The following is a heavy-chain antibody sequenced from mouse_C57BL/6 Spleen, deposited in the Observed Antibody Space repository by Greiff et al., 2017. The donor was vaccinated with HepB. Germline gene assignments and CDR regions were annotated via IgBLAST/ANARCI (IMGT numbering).Heavy chain of an antibody. CDR1: GYAFSSSW. Sequence: VKLVESGPELVKPGASVKISCKASGYAFSSSWMNWVKQRPGKGLEWIGRIYPGDGDTNYNGKFKGKATLTADKSSSTAYMQLSSLTSEDSAVYFCARKDEGWGYYAVDYWGQGTSVTVSS. J-gene: IGHJ4*01. CDR3: ARKDEGWGYYAVDY. V-gene: IGHV1-82*01. CDR2: IYPGDGDT.